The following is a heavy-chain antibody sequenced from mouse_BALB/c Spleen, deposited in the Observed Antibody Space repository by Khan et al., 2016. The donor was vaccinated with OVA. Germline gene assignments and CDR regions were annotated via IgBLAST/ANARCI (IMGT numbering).Heavy chain of an antibody. CDR2: IYPGSGNT. CDR3: ASPYYYGSSYDTMDA. CDR1: GYTFTNYW. J-gene: IGHJ4*01. Sequence: QVQLKQSGAELVRPGTSVKMSCKTAGYTFTNYWIGWVKQRPGHGLERIGDIYPGSGNTHYNEKFKGKASLTADTSSSTAYMHLSSLTSEDSAIYYCASPYYYGSSYDTMDAWGQGTSVTVSS. V-gene: IGHV1-63*02. D-gene: IGHD1-1*01.